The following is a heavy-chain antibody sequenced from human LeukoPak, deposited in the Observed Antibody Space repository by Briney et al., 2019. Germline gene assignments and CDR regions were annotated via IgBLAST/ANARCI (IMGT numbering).Heavy chain of an antibody. Sequence: GASVKVSCKASGYTLASYGISWVRQATGPGLEWMGIINPSGGSTGYAQKFQGRVTMTRDTSKSTVYMELSSLRSEDTAVYYCARGRYCSSTSCYTFDYWGQGTLVTVSS. CDR3: ARGRYCSSTSCYTFDY. CDR2: INPSGGST. V-gene: IGHV1-46*03. J-gene: IGHJ4*02. D-gene: IGHD2-2*02. CDR1: GYTLASYG.